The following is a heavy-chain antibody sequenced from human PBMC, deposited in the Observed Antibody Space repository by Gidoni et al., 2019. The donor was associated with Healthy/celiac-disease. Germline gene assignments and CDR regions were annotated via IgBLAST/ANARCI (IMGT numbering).Heavy chain of an antibody. CDR3: AKDLSYGDYYYYGMDV. D-gene: IGHD4-17*01. CDR2: ISGSGGST. Sequence: EVQLLESGGGLVQPGGSLRLSCAASVFTFSTYAMSWVRQAPGKGLEWVSAISGSGGSTYYADSVKGRFTISRDNSKNTLYLQMNSLRAEDTAVYYCAKDLSYGDYYYYGMDVWGQGTTVTVSS. J-gene: IGHJ6*02. V-gene: IGHV3-23*01. CDR1: VFTFSTYA.